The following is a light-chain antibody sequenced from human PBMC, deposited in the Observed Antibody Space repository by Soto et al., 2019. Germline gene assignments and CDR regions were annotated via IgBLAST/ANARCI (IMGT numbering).Light chain of an antibody. V-gene: IGLV2-11*01. Sequence: QPVLTQPRSVSGSPGQSVTISCTGTSSDVGGYNYVSWYQQHPGKAPKLIIYDVSKRPSGVPDRFSGSKSGNTASLTISGLQAEDEADYYCCSYAGSYSVVFGGGTKLTVL. CDR1: SSDVGGYNY. CDR2: DVS. CDR3: CSYAGSYSVV. J-gene: IGLJ3*02.